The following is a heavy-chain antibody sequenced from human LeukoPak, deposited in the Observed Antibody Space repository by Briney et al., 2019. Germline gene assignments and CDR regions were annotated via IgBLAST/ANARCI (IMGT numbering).Heavy chain of an antibody. J-gene: IGHJ5*02. D-gene: IGHD3-9*01. Sequence: ASVKVSCKAPGYTFTSYGISWVRQAPGQGLEWMGWISAYNGNTNYAQKLQGRVTMTTDTSTSTAYMELRSLRSDDTAVYYCARGILTGYYNPQNWFDPWGQGTLVTVSS. V-gene: IGHV1-18*01. CDR2: ISAYNGNT. CDR1: GYTFTSYG. CDR3: ARGILTGYYNPQNWFDP.